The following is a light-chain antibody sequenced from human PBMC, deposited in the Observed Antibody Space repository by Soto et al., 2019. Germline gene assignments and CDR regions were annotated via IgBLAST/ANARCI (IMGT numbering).Light chain of an antibody. Sequence: DIQMTQSPPTLSASVGDRVTITCRASQSLNDWLAWYQQKPGQAPKLLIHKASTLESGVPSRFSGSGSGTEFTLTISSLQPDDFATFYCQQYDRFPYTFGQGTKLEIK. J-gene: IGKJ2*01. CDR1: QSLNDW. CDR3: QQYDRFPYT. V-gene: IGKV1-5*03. CDR2: KAS.